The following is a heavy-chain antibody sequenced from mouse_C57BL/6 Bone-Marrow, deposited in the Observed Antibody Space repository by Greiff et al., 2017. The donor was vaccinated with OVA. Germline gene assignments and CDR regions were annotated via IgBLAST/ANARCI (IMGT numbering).Heavy chain of an antibody. CDR1: GYTFTSYW. CDR2: INPSNGGT. Sequence: QVQLKQPGTELVKPGASVKLSCKASGYTFTSYWMHWVKQRPGQGLEWIGNINPSNGGTNYNEKFKSKATLTVDKSSSTAYMQLSSLTSEDSAVYYCARSIYYDYDTFAYWGQGTLVTVSA. D-gene: IGHD2-4*01. J-gene: IGHJ3*01. V-gene: IGHV1-53*01. CDR3: ARSIYYDYDTFAY.